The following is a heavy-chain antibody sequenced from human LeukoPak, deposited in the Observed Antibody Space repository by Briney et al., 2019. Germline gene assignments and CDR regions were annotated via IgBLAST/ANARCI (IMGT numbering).Heavy chain of an antibody. J-gene: IGHJ4*02. V-gene: IGHV3-74*01. D-gene: IGHD6-13*01. CDR1: GFTFSSYW. Sequence: PGGSLRLSCAASGFTFSSYWMHWVRQAPGKGLVWVSRINSDGSSTSYADSVKGRFTISRDNAKNTLYLQMNSLRAGDTAVYYCARELHSSPPFEAFDYWGQGTLVTVSS. CDR2: INSDGSST. CDR3: ARELHSSPPFEAFDY.